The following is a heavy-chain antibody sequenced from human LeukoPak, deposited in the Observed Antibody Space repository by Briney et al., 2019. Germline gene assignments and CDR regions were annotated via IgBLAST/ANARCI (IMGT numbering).Heavy chain of an antibody. CDR1: GYTFTSYY. D-gene: IGHD6-6*01. CDR2: INPSGGST. J-gene: IGHJ4*02. CDR3: ARGTEYSSSVGED. V-gene: IGHV1-46*01. Sequence: ASVKVSCKASGYTFTSYYMHWVRQAPGQGLEWMGIINPSGGSTNYAQKFQGRVTITADESTSTAYMELSSLRSEDTAVYYCARGTEYSSSVGEDWGQGTLVTVSS.